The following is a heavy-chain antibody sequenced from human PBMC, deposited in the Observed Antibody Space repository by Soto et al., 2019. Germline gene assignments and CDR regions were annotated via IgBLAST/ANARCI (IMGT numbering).Heavy chain of an antibody. CDR2: INHSGST. V-gene: IGHV4-34*01. CDR1: GGSFSGYY. Sequence: ETLSLTCAVYGGSFSGYYWSWIRQPPGKGLEWIGEINHSGSTNYNPSLKSRVTISVDTSKNQFSLKLSSVTAADTAVYYCARGQRYFDWLLWAFDYWGQGTLVTVSS. D-gene: IGHD3-9*01. J-gene: IGHJ4*02. CDR3: ARGQRYFDWLLWAFDY.